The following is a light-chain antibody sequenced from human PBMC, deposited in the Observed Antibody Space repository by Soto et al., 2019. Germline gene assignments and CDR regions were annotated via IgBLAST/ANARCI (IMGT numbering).Light chain of an antibody. CDR2: LGS. CDR1: QSLLHSDGYKY. CDR3: MQALQTPFT. J-gene: IGKJ3*01. V-gene: IGKV2-28*01. Sequence: IVMTQSPVSLPVTPREPASISCKSSQSLLHSDGYKYIDWYVQKAGQSPQLLICLGSHRASGVPDRISGSGSGTDFTLKISKVEADDVGVYYCMQALQTPFTFGPGTKVDIE.